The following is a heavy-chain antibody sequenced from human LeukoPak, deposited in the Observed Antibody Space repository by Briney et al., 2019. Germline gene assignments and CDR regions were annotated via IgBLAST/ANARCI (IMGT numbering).Heavy chain of an antibody. CDR3: TTGDVAVAGTRDI. J-gene: IGHJ3*02. D-gene: IGHD6-19*01. Sequence: PGGSLRLSCAASGFTFSSYAMSWVRQAPGKGLEWVSAISGSGGSTYYADSVKGRFTISRDNSKNTLYLQMNSLRAEDTAVHYCTTGDVAVAGTRDIWGQGTMVTVSS. CDR2: ISGSGGST. V-gene: IGHV3-23*01. CDR1: GFTFSSYA.